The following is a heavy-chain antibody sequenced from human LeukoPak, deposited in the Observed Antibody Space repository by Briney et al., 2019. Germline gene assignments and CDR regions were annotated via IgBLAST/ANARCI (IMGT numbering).Heavy chain of an antibody. CDR2: IYPGDSDT. Sequence: GESLQISCQGSGYTFTSYWIGWVRQMPGKGLEWMGIIYPGDSDTRYSPSFQGQVTISADKSISTAYLQWSSLKASDTAMYYCARQRVGASEYYFDYWGQGTLVTVSS. CDR1: GYTFTSYW. CDR3: ARQRVGASEYYFDY. J-gene: IGHJ4*02. V-gene: IGHV5-51*01. D-gene: IGHD1-26*01.